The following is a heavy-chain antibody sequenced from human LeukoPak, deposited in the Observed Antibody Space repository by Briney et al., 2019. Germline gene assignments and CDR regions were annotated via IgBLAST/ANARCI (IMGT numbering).Heavy chain of an antibody. D-gene: IGHD3-3*01. J-gene: IGHJ4*02. CDR3: ARHRPRYYDFWSGSYYFDY. CDR2: THHSGNA. Sequence: SETLSLTCIVSGDSVSGYYWNWIRQPPGKGLEWIGYTHHSGNALYNPSLKSRVTTSVDTSKNQFSLSLSSVTAADTAVYYCARHRPRYYDFWSGSYYFDYWGQGTLVTVSS. CDR1: GDSVSGYY. V-gene: IGHV4-59*08.